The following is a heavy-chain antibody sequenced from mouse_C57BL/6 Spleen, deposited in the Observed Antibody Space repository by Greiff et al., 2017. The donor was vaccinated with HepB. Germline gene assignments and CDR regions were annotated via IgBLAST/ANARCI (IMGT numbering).Heavy chain of an antibody. Sequence: VQLQQPGAELVRPGSSVKLSCKASGYTFTSYWMHWVKQRPIQGLEWIGNIDPSDSETHYNQKFKDKATLTVDKSSSTAYMQLSSLTSEDSAVYYCARHYYGSSGVDYWGQGTTLTVSS. V-gene: IGHV1-52*01. J-gene: IGHJ2*01. CDR3: ARHYYGSSGVDY. D-gene: IGHD1-1*01. CDR1: GYTFTSYW. CDR2: IDPSDSET.